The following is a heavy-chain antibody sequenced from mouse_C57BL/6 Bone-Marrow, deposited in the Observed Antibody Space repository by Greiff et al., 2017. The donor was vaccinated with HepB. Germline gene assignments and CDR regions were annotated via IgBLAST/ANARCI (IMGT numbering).Heavy chain of an antibody. D-gene: IGHD2-4*01. V-gene: IGHV1-76*01. CDR2: IYPGSGNT. CDR1: GYTFTDYY. Sequence: QVQLKQSGAELVRPGASVKLSCKASGYTFTDYYINWVKQRPGQGLEWIARIYPGSGNTYYNEKFKGKATLTAEKSSSTAYMQLSSLTSEDSAVYFCARSFYYEGFDYWGQGTTLTVSS. J-gene: IGHJ2*01. CDR3: ARSFYYEGFDY.